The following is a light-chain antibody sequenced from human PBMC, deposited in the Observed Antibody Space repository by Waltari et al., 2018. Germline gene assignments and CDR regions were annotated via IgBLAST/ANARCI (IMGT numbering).Light chain of an antibody. V-gene: IGLV2-14*01. CDR2: EVS. J-gene: IGLJ1*01. CDR1: SRERGGYDF. CDR3: SSYTSGSIVV. Sequence: QSALTQPASGSESPGQSITLSCTGTSRERGGYDFVSLYHQHPGKAPTLIIYEVSNPPSGFSHRFFGSKSGSTASLTISGLQAEDEADYYCSSYTSGSIVVFGTGTKVTVL.